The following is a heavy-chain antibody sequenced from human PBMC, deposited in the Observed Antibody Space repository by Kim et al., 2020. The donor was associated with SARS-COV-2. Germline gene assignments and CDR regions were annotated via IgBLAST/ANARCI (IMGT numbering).Heavy chain of an antibody. CDR1: GGSISSYY. J-gene: IGHJ4*02. D-gene: IGHD5-18*01. CDR2: IYYSGST. V-gene: IGHV4-59*01. CDR3: ARKPQGTAMGFDY. Sequence: SETLSLTCTVSGGSISSYYWNWIRQPPGKGLEWIGYIYYSGSTNYNPSLKSRVTISVDTSKNQFSLKLNSLTAADTAMYYCARKPQGTAMGFDYWGQGTLVTVSS.